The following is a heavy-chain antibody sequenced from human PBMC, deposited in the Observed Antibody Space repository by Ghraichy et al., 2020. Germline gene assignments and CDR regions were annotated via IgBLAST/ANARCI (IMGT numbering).Heavy chain of an antibody. Sequence: GGSLRLSCAVSGFTFINYAMTWVRQAPGTRLEWVSSIRSDGDTFYADSVQGRFTISRDSSKNTLYLQMNSLRAEDTAVYYCARPLGEFSSSTSYVSFDYWGQGTLVTVSS. V-gene: IGHV3-23*01. CDR1: GFTFINYA. J-gene: IGHJ4*02. CDR3: ARPLGEFSSSTSYVSFDY. CDR2: IRSDGDT. D-gene: IGHD2/OR15-2a*01.